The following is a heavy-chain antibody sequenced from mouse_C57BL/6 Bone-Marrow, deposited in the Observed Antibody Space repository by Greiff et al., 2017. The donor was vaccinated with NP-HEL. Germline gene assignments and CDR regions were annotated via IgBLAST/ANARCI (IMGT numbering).Heavy chain of an antibody. J-gene: IGHJ2*01. V-gene: IGHV1-50*01. Sequence: QVHVKQPGAELVKPGASVKLSCKASGYTFTSYWMQWVKQRPGQGLEWIGEIDPSDSYTNYNQKFKGKATLTVDTSSSTAYMQLSSLTSEDSAVYYCASYSKGGYWGQGTTLTVSS. CDR2: IDPSDSYT. CDR1: GYTFTSYW. CDR3: ASYSKGGY. D-gene: IGHD2-5*01.